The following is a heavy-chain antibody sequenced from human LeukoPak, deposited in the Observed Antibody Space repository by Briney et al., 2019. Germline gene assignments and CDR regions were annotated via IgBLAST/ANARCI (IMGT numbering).Heavy chain of an antibody. D-gene: IGHD6-13*01. Sequence: GGSLRLSCAASGFTFSSYSMNWVRQAPGKGLEWVSSISSSSSYIYYADSVKGRFTISRDNAKNLLYLQMNSLRAEDTAVYYCASFSSWYKGYYFDYWGQGTLVTVSS. J-gene: IGHJ4*02. V-gene: IGHV3-21*01. CDR1: GFTFSSYS. CDR2: ISSSSSYI. CDR3: ASFSSWYKGYYFDY.